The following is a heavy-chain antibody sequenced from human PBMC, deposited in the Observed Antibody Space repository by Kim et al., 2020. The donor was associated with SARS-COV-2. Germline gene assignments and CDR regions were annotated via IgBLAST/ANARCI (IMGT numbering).Heavy chain of an antibody. J-gene: IGHJ4*02. Sequence: SVKGRFTISRDNAKNSLYLQMNSLRAEDTALYYCAKGLVDYDILTGPFDYWGQGTLVTVSS. V-gene: IGHV3-9*01. D-gene: IGHD3-9*01. CDR3: AKGLVDYDILTGPFDY.